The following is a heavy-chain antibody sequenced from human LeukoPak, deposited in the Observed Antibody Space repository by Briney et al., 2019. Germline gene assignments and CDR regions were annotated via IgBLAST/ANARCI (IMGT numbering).Heavy chain of an antibody. CDR1: GDSINDRY. D-gene: IGHD3-16*01. CDR2: IYNSVST. Sequence: SEALSLTCTVSGDSINDRYWSWIRQPPGERLEWIGYIYNSVSTNYNPSRKSRVTISVDTSKNQFSLKLSSVTAADTAVYYCAREPVGGRSYYIDVWRKGSTVTVSS. J-gene: IGHJ6*03. V-gene: IGHV4-59*11. CDR3: AREPVGGRSYYIDV.